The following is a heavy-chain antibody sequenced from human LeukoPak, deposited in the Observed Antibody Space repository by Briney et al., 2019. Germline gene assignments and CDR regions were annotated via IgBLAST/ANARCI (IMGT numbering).Heavy chain of an antibody. J-gene: IGHJ4*02. CDR3: ARHYYYGSGSYPSPVD. Sequence: PGESLKISCKAYGNSFTNYWIGWVRQMPGKGLEWMGIIYPGDSDTRYSPSFQGQVTISVDKSIYTAYLQWSSLKSSDTAMYYCARHYYYGSGSYPSPVDWGQGTLVTVSS. CDR2: IYPGDSDT. V-gene: IGHV5-51*01. D-gene: IGHD3-10*01. CDR1: GNSFTNYW.